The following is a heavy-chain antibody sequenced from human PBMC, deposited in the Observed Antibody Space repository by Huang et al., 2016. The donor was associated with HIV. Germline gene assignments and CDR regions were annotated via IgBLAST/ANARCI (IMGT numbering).Heavy chain of an antibody. CDR2: LSYDGRKK. CDR3: ARDANPFDFWSGHYGGHDS. D-gene: IGHD3-3*01. CDR1: GFSFSNYG. Sequence: QVQLVESGGGVVQAGRSLRLSCLASGFSFSNYGMPCVRRTPGSGREWFDLLSYDGRKKCYIDPLEGRFTISRDNSNNPLYLQMNGLRLEDTAVYFCARDANPFDFWSGHYGGHDSWGQGTLVTVSS. V-gene: IGHV3-30*03. J-gene: IGHJ4*02.